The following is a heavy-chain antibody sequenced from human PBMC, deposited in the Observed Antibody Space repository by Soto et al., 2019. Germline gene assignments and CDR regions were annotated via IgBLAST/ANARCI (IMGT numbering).Heavy chain of an antibody. J-gene: IGHJ4*01. V-gene: IGHV3-74*01. CDR3: ARGHNYDNGGYQYFDY. CDR2: INSDGSST. D-gene: IGHD3-22*01. CDR1: GFTFSSYW. Sequence: GGSLRLSCAASGFTFSSYWMHWVRQAPGKGLVWVSRINSDGSSTSYADSVKGRFTISRDNAKNSLYLEMNSLRVGDTAVYYCARGHNYDNGGYQYFDYWGHGTLVTVSS.